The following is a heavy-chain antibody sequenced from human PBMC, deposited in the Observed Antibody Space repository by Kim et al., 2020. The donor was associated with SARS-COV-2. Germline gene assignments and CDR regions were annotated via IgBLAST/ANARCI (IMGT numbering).Heavy chain of an antibody. J-gene: IGHJ5*02. CDR1: GFTFSSYW. V-gene: IGHV3-7*01. CDR3: ARVGRDDFWSGYWGHNWFDP. Sequence: GGSLRLSCAASGFTFSSYWMSWVRQAPGKGLEWVANIKQDGSEKYYVDSVKGRFTISRDNAKNSLYLQMNSLRAEDTAVYYCARVGRDDFWSGYWGHNWFDPWGQGTLVTVSS. CDR2: IKQDGSEK. D-gene: IGHD3-3*01.